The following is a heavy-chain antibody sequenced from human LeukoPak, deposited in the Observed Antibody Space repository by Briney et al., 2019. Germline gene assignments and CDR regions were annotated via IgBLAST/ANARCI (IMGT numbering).Heavy chain of an antibody. Sequence: ASVKVSCKASGGTFSSYAISWVRQAPGQGLEWMGRIIPNLGIANYAQKFQGRVTITADKSTSTAYMELSSLRSEDTAVYYCARANSGIVGATTVDYWGQGTLVTVSS. CDR1: GGTFSSYA. J-gene: IGHJ4*02. D-gene: IGHD1-26*01. CDR2: IIPNLGIA. CDR3: ARANSGIVGATTVDY. V-gene: IGHV1-69*04.